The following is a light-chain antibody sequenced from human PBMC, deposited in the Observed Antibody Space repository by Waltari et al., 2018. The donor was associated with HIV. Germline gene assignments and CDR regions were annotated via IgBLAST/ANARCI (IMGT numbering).Light chain of an antibody. Sequence: QSALTQPASVSGSPGQSITISCTGTSSDVGSYNLVSWYQQHPGKAPKLMIYEGSKLPSGVSKRFAGSKSGNTASLTISGLQAEDEADYYCCSYAGSSTYVFGTGTKVTVL. V-gene: IGLV2-23*01. CDR2: EGS. CDR1: SSDVGSYNL. CDR3: CSYAGSSTYV. J-gene: IGLJ1*01.